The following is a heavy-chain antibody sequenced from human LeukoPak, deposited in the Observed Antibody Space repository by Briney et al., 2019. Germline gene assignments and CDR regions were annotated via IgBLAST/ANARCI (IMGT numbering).Heavy chain of an antibody. J-gene: IGHJ5*02. V-gene: IGHV1-2*02. CDR3: ARDTGAARLWFDP. D-gene: IGHD6-6*01. CDR1: GYTFTGYY. Sequence: ASVKGSCKASGYTFTGYYMHWVRQAPGQGLEWMGWINPNSGGTNYAQKFQGRVTMTRDTSISTAYMELSRLRSDDTAVYYCARDTGAARLWFDPWGQGTLVTVSS. CDR2: INPNSGGT.